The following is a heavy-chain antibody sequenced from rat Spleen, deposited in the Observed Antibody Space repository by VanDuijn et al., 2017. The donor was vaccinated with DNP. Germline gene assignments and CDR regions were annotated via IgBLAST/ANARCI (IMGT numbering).Heavy chain of an antibody. V-gene: IGHV5S23*01. CDR1: GFTFSDYG. J-gene: IGHJ4*01. CDR2: ISPDGHIT. CDR3: AREGDFYDGYGDALDA. D-gene: IGHD1-12*03. Sequence: EVQLVESGGGLVQAGRSLKLSCAASGFTFSDYGMAWVLQAPTKGLEWVASISPDGHITYYRDSVKGRFTISRDNAKDTLYLQMNSLRSEDTATYYCAREGDFYDGYGDALDAWGQGTSVTVSS.